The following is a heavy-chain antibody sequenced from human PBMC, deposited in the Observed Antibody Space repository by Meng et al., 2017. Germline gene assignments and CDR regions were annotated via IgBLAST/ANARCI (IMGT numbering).Heavy chain of an antibody. CDR2: IIPIFGTA. J-gene: IGHJ5*02. Sequence: VQLVRLWAEVKRPGSSVKVSCQASGGTFSSYAISWVRQAPGKGLEWMGGIIPIFGTANYAQKFQGRVTITTDESTSTAYMELSSLRSEDTAVYYCARGGIAAALPWFDPWGQGTLVTVSS. D-gene: IGHD6-13*01. CDR1: GGTFSSYA. CDR3: ARGGIAAALPWFDP. V-gene: IGHV1-69*05.